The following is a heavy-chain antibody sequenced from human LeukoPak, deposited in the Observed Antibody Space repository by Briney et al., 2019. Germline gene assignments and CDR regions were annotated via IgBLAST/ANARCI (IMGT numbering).Heavy chain of an antibody. CDR3: ARDRYCSGGSCYSWFDP. J-gene: IGHJ5*02. V-gene: IGHV4-4*07. Sequence: SETPSLTCTVSGGSISSYYWSWIRQPAGKGLEWIGRIYTSGSTNYNPSLKSRVTMSVDTSKNQFSLKLSSVTAADTAVYYCARDRYCSGGSCYSWFDPWGQGTLVTVSS. CDR2: IYTSGST. D-gene: IGHD2-15*01. CDR1: GGSISSYY.